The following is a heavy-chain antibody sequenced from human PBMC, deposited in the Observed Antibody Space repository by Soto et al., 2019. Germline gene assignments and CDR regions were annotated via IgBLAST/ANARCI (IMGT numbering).Heavy chain of an antibody. D-gene: IGHD6-13*01. CDR3: ARETSEAAGTYSRPYYFDY. Sequence: SETLSLTCAVSGGSISSSNWWSWVRQPPGKGLEWIGEIYHSGSTNYNPSPKSRVTISVDKSKNQFSLKLSSVTAADTAVYYCARETSEAAGTYSRPYYFDYWGQGTLVTVSS. V-gene: IGHV4-4*02. CDR2: IYHSGST. J-gene: IGHJ4*02. CDR1: GGSISSSNW.